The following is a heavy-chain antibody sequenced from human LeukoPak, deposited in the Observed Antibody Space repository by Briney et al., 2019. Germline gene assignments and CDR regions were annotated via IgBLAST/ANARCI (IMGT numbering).Heavy chain of an antibody. V-gene: IGHV4-34*01. CDR2: INHSGST. J-gene: IGHJ4*02. CDR1: GGSFSGYY. D-gene: IGHD3-22*01. CDR3: ARGRSHYYDSSGYYYVFDY. Sequence: SETLSLTCAVYGGSFSGYYWSWLRQPPGRGLEWIGEINHSGSTNYNPSLKSRVTISVDTSKNQFSLKLSSVTAADTAVYYCARGRSHYYDSSGYYYVFDYWGQGTLVTVSS.